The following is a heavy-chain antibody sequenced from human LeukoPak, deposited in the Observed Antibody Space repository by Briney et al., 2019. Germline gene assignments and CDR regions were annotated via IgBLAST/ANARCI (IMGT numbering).Heavy chain of an antibody. CDR1: GGSISSYY. J-gene: IGHJ4*02. V-gene: IGHV4-59*08. Sequence: PSETLSLTCTVSGGSISSYYWNWIRQPPGKGLEWIGYIYYTGSTNYNPSLKSRVTISVDTSKNQFSLKLSSVTAADTAVYYCARRAVRGVNFDYWGQGTLVTVSS. CDR2: IYYTGST. CDR3: ARRAVRGVNFDY. D-gene: IGHD3-10*01.